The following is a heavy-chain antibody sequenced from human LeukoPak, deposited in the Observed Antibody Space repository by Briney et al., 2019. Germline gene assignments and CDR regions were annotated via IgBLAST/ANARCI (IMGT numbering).Heavy chain of an antibody. D-gene: IGHD3-22*01. CDR2: IYPGDSDT. CDR1: GYSFTSYW. Sequence: GESLKTSWKASGYSFTSYWIGWVRQMPGKGLEWMGIIYPGDSDTRYSPSFQGQVTISADKSISTAYLQWSSLKASDTAMYYCARHRWYYYDSSGPLDAFDIWGQGTMVTVSS. CDR3: ARHRWYYYDSSGPLDAFDI. J-gene: IGHJ3*02. V-gene: IGHV5-51*01.